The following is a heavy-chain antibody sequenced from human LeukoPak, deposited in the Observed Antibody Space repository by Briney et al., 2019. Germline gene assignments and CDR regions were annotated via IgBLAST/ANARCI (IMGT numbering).Heavy chain of an antibody. CDR2: IYTSGST. V-gene: IGHV4-4*07. Sequence: NASETLSLTCTVSGGSISSYYWSWIRQPAGKGLEWIGRIYTSGSTNYKPSLKSRVTISVDTSKNQFSLKLSSVTAADTAVYYCARGGYYGSGNDFRFDPWGQGTLVTVSS. CDR3: ARGGYYGSGNDFRFDP. CDR1: GGSISSYY. J-gene: IGHJ5*02. D-gene: IGHD3-10*01.